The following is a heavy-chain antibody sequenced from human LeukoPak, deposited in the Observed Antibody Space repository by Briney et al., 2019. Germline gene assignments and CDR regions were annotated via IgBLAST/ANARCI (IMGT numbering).Heavy chain of an antibody. J-gene: IGHJ5*02. CDR1: GGSISSSSYY. CDR3: ARQAQRDNWFDP. CDR2: IYYSGST. V-gene: IGHV4-39*01. Sequence: PSETLSLTCTVSGGSISSSSYYWGWIRQPPGKGLEWIGSIYYSGSTYYNPSLKSRVTISEDTSKNQFSLKLSSVTAADTAVYYCARQAQRDNWFDPWGQGTLVTVSS.